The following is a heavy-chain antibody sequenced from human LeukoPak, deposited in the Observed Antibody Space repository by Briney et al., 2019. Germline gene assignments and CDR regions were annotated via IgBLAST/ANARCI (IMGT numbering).Heavy chain of an antibody. CDR3: ATDAFSYPNT. V-gene: IGHV3-7*01. CDR1: GFSVSNFW. CDR2: INEDETGK. Sequence: PGGSLRLSCTGSGFSVSNFWMAWVRQAPGKGLEWVANINEDETGKYYVDSVKGRFTISRDNAKNSLFLQMNSVRVEDTAVYHCATDAFSYPNTWGQGTQVTVSS. D-gene: IGHD3-16*01. J-gene: IGHJ5*02.